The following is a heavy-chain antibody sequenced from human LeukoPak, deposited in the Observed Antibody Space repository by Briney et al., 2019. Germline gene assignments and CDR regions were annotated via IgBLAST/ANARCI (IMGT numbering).Heavy chain of an antibody. Sequence: SEALSLTCTVSGGSISSYYWSWLRQPPGKGLEWIGYIYYSGTTDYNPSLKSRVTISVDTSKNQFSLKLTSVTAADTAVYYCARSPWGRFDYWGQGTLVTVSS. V-gene: IGHV4-59*01. CDR1: GGSISSYY. CDR3: ARSPWGRFDY. CDR2: IYYSGTT. D-gene: IGHD1-26*01. J-gene: IGHJ4*02.